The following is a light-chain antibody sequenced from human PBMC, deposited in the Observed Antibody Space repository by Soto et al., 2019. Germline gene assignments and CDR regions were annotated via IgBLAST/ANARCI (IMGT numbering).Light chain of an antibody. V-gene: IGKV1-39*01. CDR1: QSISSY. CDR3: QQSYSTPLT. J-gene: IGKJ4*01. CDR2: AAS. Sequence: DIQMTQSPSSLSASVGDRVTITCRASQSISSYLNWYQQKPGKAPKLLIYAASSFQSGVPSRFSGSGSGTDFILTISSLQPEDFATYYCQQSYSTPLTFGGGTKVDMK.